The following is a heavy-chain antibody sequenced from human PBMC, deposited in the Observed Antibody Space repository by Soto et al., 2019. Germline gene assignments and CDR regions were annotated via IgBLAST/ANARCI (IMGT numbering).Heavy chain of an antibody. V-gene: IGHV1-69*13. Sequence: SVKVSCKASGGTFDNYAVSWVRQAPGQGLEWMGGIIPMFETVNYAQRFQGRLTIAADESTSTAYMELRSLRSDDTAVYYCARDRRELRTGLYNALDVWGQGTTVTVSS. CDR1: GGTFDNYA. D-gene: IGHD1-26*01. J-gene: IGHJ6*02. CDR3: ARDRRELRTGLYNALDV. CDR2: IIPMFETV.